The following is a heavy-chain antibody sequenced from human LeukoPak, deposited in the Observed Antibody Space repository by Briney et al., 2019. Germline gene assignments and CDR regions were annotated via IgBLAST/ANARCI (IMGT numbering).Heavy chain of an antibody. Sequence: PETLSLTCAVYGGSFSGYYWSWIRQPPGKGLEWIGEINHSGSTNYNPSLKSRVTISVDTSKNQFSLKLSSVTAADTAVYYCARPFEAGDNYWGQGTLVTVSS. CDR2: INHSGST. J-gene: IGHJ4*02. V-gene: IGHV4-34*01. D-gene: IGHD6-13*01. CDR3: ARPFEAGDNY. CDR1: GGSFSGYY.